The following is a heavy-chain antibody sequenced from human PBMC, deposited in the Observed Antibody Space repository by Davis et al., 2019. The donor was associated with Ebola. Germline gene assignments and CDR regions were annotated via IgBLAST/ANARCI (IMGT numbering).Heavy chain of an antibody. CDR1: GGSFSGYY. D-gene: IGHD1-1*01. J-gene: IGHJ4*02. V-gene: IGHV4-34*01. CDR3: AKAKRNWNEFDY. CDR2: INHSGST. Sequence: GSLRLSCAVYGGSFSGYYWSWIRQPPGKGLEWIGEINHSGSTNYNPSLKSRVTISVDTSKNQFSLKLSSVTAADTAVYYCAKAKRNWNEFDYWGQGTLVTVSS.